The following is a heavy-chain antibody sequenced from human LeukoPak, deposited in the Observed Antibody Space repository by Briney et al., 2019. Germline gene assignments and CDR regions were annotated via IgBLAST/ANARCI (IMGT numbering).Heavy chain of an antibody. Sequence: SETLSLTYTVSGGSISSYYWSWIRQPPGKGLEWIGYIYYSGSTKYNPSLKSRVTISVDTSKNQFSLKLSSVTAADTAVYYCARVPPGTSHFDYWGQGTLVTVSS. CDR3: ARVPPGTSHFDY. J-gene: IGHJ4*02. D-gene: IGHD1-7*01. V-gene: IGHV4-59*01. CDR1: GGSISSYY. CDR2: IYYSGST.